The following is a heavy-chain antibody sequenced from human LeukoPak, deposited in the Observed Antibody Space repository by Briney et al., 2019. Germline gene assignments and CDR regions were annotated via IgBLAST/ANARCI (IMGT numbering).Heavy chain of an antibody. CDR2: IYFSGST. D-gene: IGHD3-16*01. V-gene: IGHV4-59*01. Sequence: SETLSLTCTVSGVSISSDYWSWIRQPPGKGLEWVGYIYFSGSTNYNPSLKSRVTISVDTSKTQLSLKLTSVTAADTAVYYCARGGGYFNYWGQGTLATVSS. CDR3: ARGGGYFNY. J-gene: IGHJ4*02. CDR1: GVSISSDY.